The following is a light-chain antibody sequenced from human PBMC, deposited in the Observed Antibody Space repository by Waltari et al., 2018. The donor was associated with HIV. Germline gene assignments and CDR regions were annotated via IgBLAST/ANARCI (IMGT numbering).Light chain of an antibody. V-gene: IGKV1-39*01. CDR2: AAS. CDR3: QQTYNTLLFT. J-gene: IGKJ3*01. Sequence: DIQMTQSPSSMSASLVDRVTITCRESQPVSTYVNWYQQKPGKAPKLLIYAASSLQSGVPSRFSGSGSGTDFTLTISSLQPEDFATYYCQQTYNTLLFTFGPGTTVDV. CDR1: QPVSTY.